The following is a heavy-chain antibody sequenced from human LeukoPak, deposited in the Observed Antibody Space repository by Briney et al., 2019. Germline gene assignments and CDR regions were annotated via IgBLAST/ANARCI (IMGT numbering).Heavy chain of an antibody. J-gene: IGHJ4*02. D-gene: IGHD4-17*01. CDR3: ARRSTVTTFEY. CDR2: IYNSGST. Sequence: SETLSLTCALSGGSITSSNWWSWVGQPQGKGLEWIGEIYNSGSTNYNPSLKCRVTISVDKSKNQFSLKLTSVTAEDTAVYYCARRSTVTTFEYWGQGILVTVSS. CDR1: GGSITSSNW. V-gene: IGHV4-4*02.